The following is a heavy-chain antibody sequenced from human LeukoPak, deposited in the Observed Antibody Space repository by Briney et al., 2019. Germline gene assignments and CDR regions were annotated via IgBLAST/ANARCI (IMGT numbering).Heavy chain of an antibody. V-gene: IGHV3-9*01. CDR1: GFTFDDYA. Sequence: QPGRSLRLSCAASGFTFDDYAMHWVRQAPGKGLEWVPGISWNSGSIGCADSVKGRFTISRDNAKNSLYLQMNSLRAEDTALYYCAKDIRGDYYYGMDVWGQGTTVTVSS. CDR3: AKDIRGDYYYGMDV. CDR2: ISWNSGSI. J-gene: IGHJ6*02.